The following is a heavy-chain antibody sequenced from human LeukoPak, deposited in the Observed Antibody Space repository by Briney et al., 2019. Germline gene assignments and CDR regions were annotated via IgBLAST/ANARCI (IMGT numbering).Heavy chain of an antibody. V-gene: IGHV4-59*01. CDR3: ARGGRYSRRHFDY. J-gene: IGHJ4*02. D-gene: IGHD6-13*01. CDR1: GGSISSYY. Sequence: SETLSLTCTVSGGSISSYYWSWIRQPPVRGLEWIGYIYYSGSTNYNPSLKSRVTISVDTSKNQFSLKLSSVTAADTAVYYCARGGRYSRRHFDYWGQGTLVTVSS. CDR2: IYYSGST.